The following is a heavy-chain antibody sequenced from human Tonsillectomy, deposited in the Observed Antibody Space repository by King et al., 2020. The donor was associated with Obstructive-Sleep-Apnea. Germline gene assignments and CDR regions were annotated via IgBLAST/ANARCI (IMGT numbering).Heavy chain of an antibody. D-gene: IGHD3-10*01. CDR2: IYHRGNT. CDR3: ARFAWNSYGPGEAYFDY. V-gene: IGHV4-4*02. Sequence: QVQLQESGPGLVNPSGTLSLTCAVSGGSISSSNWWSWVRQPPGKGLEWIGEIYHRGNTNYNPSLKSRVTISVDKSKNQFSLKLSSVTAADTAVYYCARFAWNSYGPGEAYFDYWGQGTLVTVSS. J-gene: IGHJ4*02. CDR1: GGSISSSNW.